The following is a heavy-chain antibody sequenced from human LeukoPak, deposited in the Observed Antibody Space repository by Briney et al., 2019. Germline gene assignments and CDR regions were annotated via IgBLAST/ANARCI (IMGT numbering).Heavy chain of an antibody. CDR3: ANELWSGPSDAFDI. Sequence: GRSLRLSCAASGFTFSSYAMHWVRQAPGKGLEWVAVISYDGSNIYYADSVKGRFTISRDNSKNTVYLQMNSLRTEDTAVYYCANELWSGPSDAFDIWSRGTMVTVSS. CDR2: ISYDGSNI. V-gene: IGHV3-30-3*02. J-gene: IGHJ3*02. CDR1: GFTFSSYA. D-gene: IGHD3-3*01.